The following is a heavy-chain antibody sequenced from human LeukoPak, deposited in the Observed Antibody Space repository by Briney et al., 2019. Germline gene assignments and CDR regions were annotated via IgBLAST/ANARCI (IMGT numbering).Heavy chain of an antibody. CDR2: IYTSGST. Sequence: SETLSLTCTVSGGSISSYYWSWIRQPAGKGLEWIGRIYTSGSTNYNPSLKSRVTMSVDTSKNQFSLKLSSVTAADTAVYYCARDSPASGYCSSTSCSDWYFDLWGRGTLVTVSS. CDR1: GGSISSYY. D-gene: IGHD2-2*01. V-gene: IGHV4-4*07. CDR3: ARDSPASGYCSSTSCSDWYFDL. J-gene: IGHJ2*01.